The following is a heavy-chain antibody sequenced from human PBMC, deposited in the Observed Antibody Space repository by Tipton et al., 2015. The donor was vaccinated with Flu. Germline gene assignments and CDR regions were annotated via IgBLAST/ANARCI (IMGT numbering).Heavy chain of an antibody. J-gene: IGHJ4*02. Sequence: TLSLTCTVSGGSIRGYYWNWIRQFPGKGLEWIGFVYYTGSTKYNPSLKSRVTMSVDTSKNQFSLKLSSVTAADTAVYYCVRGSGSGTDVTFYFWGQGTLVTVSS. D-gene: IGHD3-10*01. CDR3: VRGSGSGTDVTFYF. CDR1: GGSIRGYY. CDR2: VYYTGST. V-gene: IGHV4-59*12.